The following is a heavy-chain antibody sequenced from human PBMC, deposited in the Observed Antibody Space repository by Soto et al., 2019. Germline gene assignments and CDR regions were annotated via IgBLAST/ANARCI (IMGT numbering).Heavy chain of an antibody. J-gene: IGHJ1*01. V-gene: IGHV1-18*04. D-gene: IGHD3-22*01. CDR1: GYTFTGYY. CDR3: ARAVDYYDSSGYYTHEYFHH. Sequence: GASVKVSCKASGYTFTGYYMHWVRQAPGQGLEWMGWINPNNGNTNYAQKIQGRVTMTTDTSTSTAYMELRSLRSDDTAVYYCARAVDYYDSSGYYTHEYFHHWGQGTLVTVPS. CDR2: INPNNGNT.